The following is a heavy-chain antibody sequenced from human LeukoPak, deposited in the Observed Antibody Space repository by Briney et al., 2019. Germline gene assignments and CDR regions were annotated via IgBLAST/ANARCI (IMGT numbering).Heavy chain of an antibody. Sequence: ASVKVSCKASGYTITGYYMHWVRQAPGQGLEWMGWINPNSGGTNYAQKFQGRVTMTRDTSISTAYMELSRLRSDDTAVYYCARVLAAAVAFDYWGQGTLVTVSS. CDR2: INPNSGGT. CDR1: GYTITGYY. J-gene: IGHJ4*02. D-gene: IGHD6-13*01. V-gene: IGHV1-2*02. CDR3: ARVLAAAVAFDY.